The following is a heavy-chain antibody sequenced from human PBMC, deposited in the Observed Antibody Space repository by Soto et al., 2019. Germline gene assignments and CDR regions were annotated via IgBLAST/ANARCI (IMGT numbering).Heavy chain of an antibody. V-gene: IGHV1-69*12. D-gene: IGHD3-10*01. CDR3: ATDLVGSAGPYYFAW. CDR1: GGTFSSFA. Sequence: VQVVQSGAEVKKPGSSVKVSCKASGGTFSSFAFTWVRQAPGQGLEWMGGVIPLFGPPTYSQNFQGRVTIPAVASTGTVSMELSSLTSADTALYFCATDLVGSAGPYYFAWWGQGTLVTVSS. J-gene: IGHJ4*02. CDR2: VIPLFGPP.